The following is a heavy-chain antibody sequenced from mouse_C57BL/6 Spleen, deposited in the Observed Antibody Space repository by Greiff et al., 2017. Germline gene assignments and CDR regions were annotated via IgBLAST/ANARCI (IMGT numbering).Heavy chain of an antibody. Sequence: EVQLVESGEGLVKPGGSLKLSCAASGFTFSSYAMSWVRQTPEKRLEWVAYISSGGVYIYYADTVKGRITISRDNARNTLYLQMSSLKSEDTAMYYCTRDRNDGYSLTWFAYWGQGTLVTVSA. CDR2: ISSGGVYI. V-gene: IGHV5-9-1*02. CDR1: GFTFSSYA. D-gene: IGHD2-3*01. J-gene: IGHJ3*01. CDR3: TRDRNDGYSLTWFAY.